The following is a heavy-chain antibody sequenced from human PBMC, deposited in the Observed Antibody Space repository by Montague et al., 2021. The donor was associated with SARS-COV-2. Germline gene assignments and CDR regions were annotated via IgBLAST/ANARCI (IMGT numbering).Heavy chain of an antibody. V-gene: IGHV4-38-2*02. CDR3: ARDVRYYDFLGGRAQTSPDY. CDR1: GYSISSGYY. Sequence: SETLSLTCTVSGYSISSGYYWGWIRQPPGKGLEWIGSIYHSGSTYYNTSLQSRVTISVDTSKNQLSLQLSSVTAADKAVYYCARDVRYYDFLGGRAQTSPDYWGQGTLVTVSS. D-gene: IGHD3-3*01. J-gene: IGHJ4*02. CDR2: IYHSGST.